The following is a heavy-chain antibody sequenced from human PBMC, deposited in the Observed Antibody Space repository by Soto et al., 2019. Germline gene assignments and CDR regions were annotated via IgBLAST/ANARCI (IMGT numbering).Heavy chain of an antibody. CDR2: ITNTDAGT. Sequence: EVHLLESGGGLVQPGESLRLSCGTSGFPFSSCVLTWVRQAPGKGLEWVSSITNTDAGTYYADSVKGRCTISRDNSKNTVYLQRNNLRAEDKAVYYCAKGLVRGRWYCEDWGQGTLVPVSS. CDR1: GFPFSSCV. J-gene: IGHJ4*02. V-gene: IGHV3-23*01. D-gene: IGHD3-10*01. CDR3: AKGLVRGRWYCED.